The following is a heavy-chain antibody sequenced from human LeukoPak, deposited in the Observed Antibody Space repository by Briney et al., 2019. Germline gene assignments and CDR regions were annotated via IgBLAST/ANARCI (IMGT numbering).Heavy chain of an antibody. D-gene: IGHD4-17*01. J-gene: IGHJ3*02. CDR1: GFTFSSYS. CDR2: ISSSSSTI. CDR3: AKEGPSWGDYPDAFDI. Sequence: PGGSLRLSCAASGFTFSSYSMNWVRQAPGKGLEWVSCISSSSSTIYYADSVKGRFTISRGNAKNSLYLQMNSLRAEDTAVYYCAKEGPSWGDYPDAFDIWGQGTMVTVSS. V-gene: IGHV3-48*04.